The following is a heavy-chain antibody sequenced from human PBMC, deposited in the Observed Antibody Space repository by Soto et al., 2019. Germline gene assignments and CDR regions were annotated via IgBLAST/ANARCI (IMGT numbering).Heavy chain of an antibody. V-gene: IGHV3-20*04. CDR3: ARGLDAFDL. CDR2: ISWNGGTT. Sequence: EQQVVEFGGAVVRAGGSQRLSCVGSEFTLEHYGMAWVRQAPGKGPEWVAGISWNGGTTGYIDSVKGRFTITRDNAKNILYLQMNSLSPDDTDLSYCARGLDAFDLWGQGTRLTVSS. J-gene: IGHJ3*01. CDR1: EFTLEHYG.